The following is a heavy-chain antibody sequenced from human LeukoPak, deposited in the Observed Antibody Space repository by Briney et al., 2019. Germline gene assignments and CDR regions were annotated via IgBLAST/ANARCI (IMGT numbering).Heavy chain of an antibody. V-gene: IGHV1-69*05. Sequence: SVKVSCKASGYTFTSYGIGWVRQAPGQGLEWMGGIIPIFGTANYAQKFQGRVTITTDESTSTAYMELSSLRSEDTAVYYCARAAATALHFDYWGQGTLVTVSS. D-gene: IGHD6-25*01. CDR2: IIPIFGTA. CDR1: GYTFTSYG. J-gene: IGHJ4*02. CDR3: ARAAATALHFDY.